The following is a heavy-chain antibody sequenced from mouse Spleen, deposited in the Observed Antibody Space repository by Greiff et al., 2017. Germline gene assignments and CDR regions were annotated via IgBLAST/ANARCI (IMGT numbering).Heavy chain of an antibody. V-gene: IGHV5-9*04. CDR3: ARHDGYWYFDV. CDR1: GFTFSSYA. J-gene: IGHJ1*01. Sequence: EVKLVESGGGLVKRGGSLKLSCAASGFTFSSYAMSWVRQTPEKRLEWVATISSGGGNTYYPDSVKGRFTISRDNAKNTLYLQMSSLKSEDTAMYYCARHDGYWYFDVWGAGTTVTVSS. CDR2: ISSGGGNT. D-gene: IGHD2-3*01.